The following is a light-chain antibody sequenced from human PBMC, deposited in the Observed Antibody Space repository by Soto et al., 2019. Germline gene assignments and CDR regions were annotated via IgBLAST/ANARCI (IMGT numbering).Light chain of an antibody. CDR3: QQLNSYPVT. CDR1: QGISSY. CDR2: AAS. Sequence: IQLTQSPSSLSASVGDRVTITCRASQGISSYLAWYQQKPGKAPKLLIYAASTLQSGVSSRFSGSGSGTDFTLTISSLQPEDFVTYYCQQLNSYPVTFGQGTRLEIK. V-gene: IGKV1-9*01. J-gene: IGKJ5*01.